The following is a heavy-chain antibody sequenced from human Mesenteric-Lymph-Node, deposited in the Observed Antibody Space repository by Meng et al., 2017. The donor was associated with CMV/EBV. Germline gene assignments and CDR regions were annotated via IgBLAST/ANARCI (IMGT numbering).Heavy chain of an antibody. CDR3: ARDGFIAAAGSYYYYGMDV. CDR1: GFTFSSYS. J-gene: IGHJ6*02. D-gene: IGHD6-13*01. CDR2: ISSSSSYI. V-gene: IGHV3-21*01. Sequence: LSLTCAASGFTFSSYSMNWVRQAPGKGLEWVSSISSSSSYIYYADSVKGRFTISRDNAKNSLYLQMNSLRAEDTAVYYCARDGFIAAAGSYYYYGMDVWGQGTTVTVSS.